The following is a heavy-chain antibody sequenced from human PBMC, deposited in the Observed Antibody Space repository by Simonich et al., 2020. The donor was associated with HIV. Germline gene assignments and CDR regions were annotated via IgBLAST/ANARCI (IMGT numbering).Heavy chain of an antibody. CDR3: ARDPRSMGFFDY. V-gene: IGHV7-4-1*01. CDR2: INTNTGNP. Sequence: QVQLVPSESELKKPGASVAVSCKASGYTFRNYAINWVRQAPGQRPEWMGWINTNTGNPTYAQGFTGRFVVSSDMSVTTAYLQIRSLKAEDTAVYYCARDPRSMGFFDYWGQGTLITVSS. J-gene: IGHJ4*02. D-gene: IGHD4-17*01. CDR1: GYTFRNYA.